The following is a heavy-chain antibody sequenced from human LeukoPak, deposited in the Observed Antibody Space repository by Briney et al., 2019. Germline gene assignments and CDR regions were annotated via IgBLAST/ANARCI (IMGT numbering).Heavy chain of an antibody. V-gene: IGHV3-53*04. Sequence: GGSLRLSCAASGFTVSSNYMSWVRQAPGKGLEWVSVIYSGGSTYYADSVKGRFTISRHNSKNTLYLQTNSLRAEDTAVYYCLVGATTLWDYWGQGTLVTVSS. CDR2: IYSGGST. J-gene: IGHJ4*02. CDR1: GFTVSSNY. D-gene: IGHD1-26*01. CDR3: LVGATTLWDY.